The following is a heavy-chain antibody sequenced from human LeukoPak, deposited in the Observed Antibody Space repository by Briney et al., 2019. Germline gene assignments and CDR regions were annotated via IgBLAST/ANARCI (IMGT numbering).Heavy chain of an antibody. CDR1: GYTFTGYY. Sequence: AASVKVSCKASGYTFTGYYMHWVRQAPGQGLEWMGWINPNSSGTNYAQKFQGRVTMTRDTSISTAYMELSRLRSDDTAVYYCARDIVVVPAAKHLDYWGQGTLVTVSS. CDR2: INPNSSGT. D-gene: IGHD2-2*01. CDR3: ARDIVVVPAAKHLDY. V-gene: IGHV1-2*02. J-gene: IGHJ4*02.